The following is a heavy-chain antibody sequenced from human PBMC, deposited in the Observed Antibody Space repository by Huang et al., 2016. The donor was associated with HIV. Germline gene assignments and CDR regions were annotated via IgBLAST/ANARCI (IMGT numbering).Heavy chain of an antibody. D-gene: IGHD2-15*01. Sequence: QVQRVESGGGVVQPGGALGLSCATSGFTFSSYGMHWVRLATSIGLEWVTIIQYEGTKKYYADSVKGRFNISRDNSKNMLHLQVNNLRVEDTAAYFCAKVTLGFDYWGQGTWVTVSS. CDR2: IQYEGTKK. CDR1: GFTFSSYG. J-gene: IGHJ4*02. CDR3: AKVTLGFDY. V-gene: IGHV3-30*02.